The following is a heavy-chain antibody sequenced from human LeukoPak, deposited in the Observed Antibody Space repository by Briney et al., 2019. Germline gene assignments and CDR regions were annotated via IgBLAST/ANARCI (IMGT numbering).Heavy chain of an antibody. V-gene: IGHV3-23*01. J-gene: IGHJ4*02. CDR2: ISGSGGST. D-gene: IGHD6-13*01. CDR3: AKDPPSSSSSWYGY. CDR1: GFTFSSYA. Sequence: GGSLRLSCAASGFTFSSYAMSWVRQAPGKGLEWGSAISGSGGSTYYADSVKGRFTISRDNSKSTLYLQMNSLRAEDTAVYYCAKDPPSSSSSWYGYWGQGTLVTVSS.